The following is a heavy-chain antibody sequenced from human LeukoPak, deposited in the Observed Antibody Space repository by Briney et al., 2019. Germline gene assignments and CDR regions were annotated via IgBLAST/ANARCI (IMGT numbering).Heavy chain of an antibody. V-gene: IGHV3-23*01. CDR3: ARDQEYYFDY. J-gene: IGHJ4*02. CDR2: ISGTGGST. CDR1: GFTFSSYA. Sequence: QPGGSLRRSCAASGFTFSSYAMSWVRQAPGKGLEWVSGISGTGGSTYYADSVKGRFTISRDNSKNTLYLQMNSLRAEDTAVYYCARDQEYYFDYWGQGTLVTVSS.